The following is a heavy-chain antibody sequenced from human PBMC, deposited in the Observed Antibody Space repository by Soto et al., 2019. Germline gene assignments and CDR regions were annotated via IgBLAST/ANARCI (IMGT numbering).Heavy chain of an antibody. CDR1: GFTFSGSA. CDR2: IRSKANSYAT. D-gene: IGHD1-26*01. V-gene: IGHV3-73*01. Sequence: GGSLRLSCAASGFTFSGSAMHWVRQASGKGLEWVGRIRSKANSYATAYAASVKGRFTISRDDSKNTAYLQMNSLKTEDTAVYYCTTGSGSYVFDYWGQGTLVTVSS. J-gene: IGHJ4*02. CDR3: TTGSGSYVFDY.